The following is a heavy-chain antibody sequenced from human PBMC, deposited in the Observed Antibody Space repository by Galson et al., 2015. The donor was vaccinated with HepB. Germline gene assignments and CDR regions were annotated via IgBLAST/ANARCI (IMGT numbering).Heavy chain of an antibody. J-gene: IGHJ2*01. CDR3: AKLATPRILWFGELWLEKRGYFDL. CDR1: GFTFSSYA. D-gene: IGHD3-10*01. Sequence: SLRLSCAASGFTFSSYAMSWVRQAPGKGLEWVSAISGSGGSTYYADSVKGRFTISRDNSKNTLYLQMNSLRAEDTAVYYCAKLATPRILWFGELWLEKRGYFDLWGRGTLVTVSS. V-gene: IGHV3-23*01. CDR2: ISGSGGST.